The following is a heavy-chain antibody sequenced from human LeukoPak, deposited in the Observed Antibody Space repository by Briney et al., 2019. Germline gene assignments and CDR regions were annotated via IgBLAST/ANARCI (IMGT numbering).Heavy chain of an antibody. CDR3: VSPRGFSYGYFDY. CDR1: GGSISSSSAY. J-gene: IGHJ4*02. D-gene: IGHD5-18*01. Sequence: SETLSLTCTVSGGSISSSSAYWGCIRQPPGKGLEWIGCIYYSKNTYYNPSLKSRVTISADTSKNQFSLTLGSVSATDTAVYYCVSPRGFSYGYFDYWGQGTLVTVSS. CDR2: IYYSKNT. V-gene: IGHV4-39*01.